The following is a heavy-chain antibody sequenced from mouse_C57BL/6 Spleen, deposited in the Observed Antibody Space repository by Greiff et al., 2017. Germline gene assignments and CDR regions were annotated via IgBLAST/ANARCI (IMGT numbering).Heavy chain of an antibody. CDR3: ARSGVAIPGTWLAY. J-gene: IGHJ3*01. CDR2: INIGNGYT. Sequence: EVKLQESGPELVRPGSSVKMSCKASGYTFTSYGINWVKQRPGQGLEWIGYINIGNGYTEYNEKFKGKATLTSDTSSSTAYMQLSSLTSEDSAIYYCARSGVAIPGTWLAYWGQGTLVTVSA. V-gene: IGHV1-58*01. D-gene: IGHD1-1*01. CDR1: GYTFTSYG.